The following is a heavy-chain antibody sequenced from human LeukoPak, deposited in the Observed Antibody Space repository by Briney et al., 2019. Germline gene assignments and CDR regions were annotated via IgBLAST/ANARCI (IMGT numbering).Heavy chain of an antibody. CDR1: GGSISSSSYY. V-gene: IGHV4-61*01. CDR3: ARDFQESSGWYRGDAFDI. Sequence: PSETLSLTCTVSGGSISSSSYYWSWIRQPPGKGLEWIGYIYYSGSTNYSPSLKSRVTISVDTSKNQFSLKLSSVTAADTAVYYCARDFQESSGWYRGDAFDIWGQGTMVTVSS. D-gene: IGHD6-19*01. CDR2: IYYSGST. J-gene: IGHJ3*02.